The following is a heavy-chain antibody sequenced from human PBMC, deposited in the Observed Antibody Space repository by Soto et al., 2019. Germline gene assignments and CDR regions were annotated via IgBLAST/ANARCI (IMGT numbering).Heavy chain of an antibody. CDR2: TYYRSKWYN. J-gene: IGHJ6*02. Sequence: SQTLSLTCAISGDSVSSNSAAWNWIRQSPSRGLEWLGRTYYRSKWYNDYAVSVKSRITINPDTSKNQFSLQLNSVTPEDTAVYYCARAQSPRTGTIVSMLYYYYYGMDVWGQGTTVTVSS. CDR3: ARAQSPRTGTIVSMLYYYYYGMDV. D-gene: IGHD1-7*01. V-gene: IGHV6-1*01. CDR1: GDSVSSNSAA.